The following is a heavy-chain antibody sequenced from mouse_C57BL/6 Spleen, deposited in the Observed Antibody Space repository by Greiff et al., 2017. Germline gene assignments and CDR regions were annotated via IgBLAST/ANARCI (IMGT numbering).Heavy chain of an antibody. J-gene: IGHJ2*01. D-gene: IGHD1-1*01. CDR3: ARLSYGSRGGFDY. V-gene: IGHV5-17*01. CDR1: GFTFSDYG. Sequence: EVKLVESGGGLVKPGGSLKLSCAASGFTFSDYGMHWVRQAPEKGLEWVAYISSGSSTIYYADTVQGRFTISRDNAKNTLFLQMTSLRSEDKAMYYCARLSYGSRGGFDYWGQGTTLTVSS. CDR2: ISSGSSTI.